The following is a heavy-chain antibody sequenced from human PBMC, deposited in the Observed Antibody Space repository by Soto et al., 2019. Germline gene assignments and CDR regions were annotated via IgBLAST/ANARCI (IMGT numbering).Heavy chain of an antibody. Sequence: ESGGGVVQPGRSLRLSCAASGFTFSSYGMHWVRQAPGTGLEWVAVISYDGSNKYYADSVKGRFTISRDNSKNTLYLQMNSLRAEDTAVYYCAKDLGTYYYDSSGYAHYDYWGQGTLVTVSS. D-gene: IGHD3-22*01. V-gene: IGHV3-30*18. CDR1: GFTFSSYG. CDR3: AKDLGTYYYDSSGYAHYDY. CDR2: ISYDGSNK. J-gene: IGHJ4*02.